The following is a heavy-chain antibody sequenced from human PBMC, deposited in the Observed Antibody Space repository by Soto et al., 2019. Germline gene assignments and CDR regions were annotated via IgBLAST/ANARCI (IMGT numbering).Heavy chain of an antibody. D-gene: IGHD3-22*01. CDR2: INRSGDTK. V-gene: IGHV3-48*03. CDR1: GFTFSTYE. CDR3: VSVNGYFAS. J-gene: IGHJ5*02. Sequence: EVQLVESGGGLVQPGGSLRLSCAASGFTFSTYEMNWVRQAPGKGLQWVSYINRSGDTKHYADSAKGRFTISRDNAKNSLYLQMNSLRAEDTALYYCVSVNGYFASWGQGTLVTVSS.